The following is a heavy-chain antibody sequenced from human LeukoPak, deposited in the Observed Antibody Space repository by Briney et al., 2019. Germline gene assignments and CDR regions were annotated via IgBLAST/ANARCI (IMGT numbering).Heavy chain of an antibody. CDR2: IYYSGST. CDR3: ARHVWLQPFDY. V-gene: IGHV4-59*08. CDR1: GGSMNSYY. D-gene: IGHD3-9*01. Sequence: SKTLSLTCSVSGGSMNSYYWSWIRQSPGKGLEWIGYIYYSGSTNYSPSLKSRVTISVDTSKNQFSLKLSSVTAADTAVYYCARHVWLQPFDYWGQGALVTVSS. J-gene: IGHJ4*02.